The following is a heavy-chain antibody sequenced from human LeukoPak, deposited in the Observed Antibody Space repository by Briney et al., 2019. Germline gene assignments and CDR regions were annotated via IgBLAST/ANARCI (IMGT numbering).Heavy chain of an antibody. J-gene: IGHJ4*02. D-gene: IGHD6-13*01. CDR1: GFTFSSYE. V-gene: IGHV3-23*01. CDR3: AKSSSWYGDFDY. CDR2: ISGSGGST. Sequence: GGSLRLSCAASGFTFSSYEMNWVRQAPGKGLEWISGISGSGGSTYYADSVKGRFTISRDNSKNTLYLQMNSLRAEDTAVYYCAKSSSWYGDFDYWGQGTLVTVSS.